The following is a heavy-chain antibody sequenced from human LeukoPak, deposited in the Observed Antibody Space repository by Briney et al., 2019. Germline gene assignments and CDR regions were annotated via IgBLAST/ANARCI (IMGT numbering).Heavy chain of an antibody. CDR3: ARVYYSNSYDYWYFDL. CDR2: IFYSGST. V-gene: IGHV4-59*01. J-gene: IGHJ2*01. Sequence: SETLSLTCTVSGGSISSYYWGWIRQPPGKGLEWIGYIFYSGSTNYNPSFKSRVTISVDTSKNQFSLKLSSVTAADTAVYYCARVYYSNSYDYWYFDLWGRGTLVTVSS. D-gene: IGHD6-13*01. CDR1: GGSISSYY.